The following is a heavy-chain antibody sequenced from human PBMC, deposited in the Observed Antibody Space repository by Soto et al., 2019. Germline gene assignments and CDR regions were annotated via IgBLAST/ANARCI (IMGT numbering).Heavy chain of an antibody. V-gene: IGHV4-39*01. CDR1: GGSISSSSYY. Sequence: PSETLSLTCTVSGGSISSSSYYWGWIRQPPGKGLEWIGSIYYSGSTYYNPSLKSRVTISVDTSKNQFSLKLSSVTAADTAVYICAFSTDYILPVSGPPPPPRYWGQGTLVTVSS. CDR2: IYYSGST. J-gene: IGHJ4*02. D-gene: IGHD2-8*02. CDR3: AFSTDYILPVSGPPPPPRY.